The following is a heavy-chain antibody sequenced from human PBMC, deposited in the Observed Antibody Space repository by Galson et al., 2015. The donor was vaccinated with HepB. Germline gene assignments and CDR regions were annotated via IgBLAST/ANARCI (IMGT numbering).Heavy chain of an antibody. V-gene: IGHV3-30*18. J-gene: IGHJ6*02. CDR2: ISYDGSNK. D-gene: IGHD4-23*01. CDR1: GFTFSNYG. Sequence: SLRLSCAASGFTFSNYGMHWVRQAPGKGLEWVAVISYDGSNKYYADSVKGRFTISRDNSKNTLYLQMNSLRAEDTAVYYCAKDRYYGGNYYYYGMDVWGQGTTVTVSS. CDR3: AKDRYYGGNYYYYGMDV.